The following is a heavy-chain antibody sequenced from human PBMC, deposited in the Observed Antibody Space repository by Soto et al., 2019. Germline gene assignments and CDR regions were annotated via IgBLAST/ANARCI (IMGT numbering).Heavy chain of an antibody. CDR1: GGTFTSDA. CDR3: ARESPLTDGFNGYSRIFDF. CDR2: IIPVFGTA. V-gene: IGHV1-69*01. Sequence: QVQLVQSGTEVKKPGSAVKVSCKTSGGTFTSDAISWVRQVPGQGLEWMGGIIPVFGTANNAPKFQARVTVTADEYTNTVYMVLSRLTSEDTAVYYCARESPLTDGFNGYSRIFDFWGQGTLVTVSS. J-gene: IGHJ5*01. D-gene: IGHD3-22*01.